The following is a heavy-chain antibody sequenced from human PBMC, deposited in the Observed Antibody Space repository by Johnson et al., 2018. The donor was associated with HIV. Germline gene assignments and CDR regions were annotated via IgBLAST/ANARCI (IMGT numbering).Heavy chain of an antibody. CDR1: GFTVSSNY. D-gene: IGHD3-10*01. Sequence: VQLVESGGGLVQPGGSLRLSCAASGFTVSSNYMSWVRQAPGKGLEWVSVIYSGGSTYYADSVKGRFTISRDNSKNTLYLQMNSLRAEDTAVYYCVRGLLWFGELLEAFDIWGQGTMVTVSS. V-gene: IGHV3-66*02. J-gene: IGHJ3*02. CDR2: IYSGGST. CDR3: VRGLLWFGELLEAFDI.